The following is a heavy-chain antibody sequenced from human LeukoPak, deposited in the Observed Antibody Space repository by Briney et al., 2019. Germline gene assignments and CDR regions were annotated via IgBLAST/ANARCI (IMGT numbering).Heavy chain of an antibody. V-gene: IGHV4-39*01. CDR2: FYYSGST. CDR1: GGSVSSSSYY. D-gene: IGHD4-23*01. J-gene: IGHJ2*01. Sequence: SETLSLTCTVSGGSVSSSSYYWGWLRQPPGKGLEWIGCFYYSGSTYYSPSLKGRVTISVDTSKHQFSLKLRYVTAADTAVYCCARLHATVATNPLYCYFDLWGRGTLVTVSS. CDR3: ARLHATVATNPLYCYFDL.